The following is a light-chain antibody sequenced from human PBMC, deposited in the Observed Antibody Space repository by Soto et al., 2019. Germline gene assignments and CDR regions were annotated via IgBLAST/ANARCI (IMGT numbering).Light chain of an antibody. V-gene: IGLV2-14*01. CDR3: SSYTSSNTPVV. CDR1: SSDVGGYRY. Sequence: ALTQPASVSGSPGQSITISCTGTSSDVGGYRYVSWYQQHPGKAPKLMIYEVSSRPSGVSNRFSGSKSGNTASLTFSGLQAEDEADYYCSSYTSSNTPVVFGGGTKLTVL. CDR2: EVS. J-gene: IGLJ2*01.